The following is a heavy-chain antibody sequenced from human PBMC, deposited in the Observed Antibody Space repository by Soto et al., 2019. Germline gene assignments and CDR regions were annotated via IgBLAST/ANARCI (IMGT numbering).Heavy chain of an antibody. CDR1: GDSINNAEYY. CDR3: ARVRGHAFDI. J-gene: IGHJ3*02. Sequence: QVQLQESGPGLVKPSQTLSLKCSVSGDSINNAEYYWSWIRQHAGQGREWIGYIYYSGTTYYNPSLKSRINISIDTSKNQFFLEMSSVTAADTAVYYGARVRGHAFDIRGQGTMVTVSS. D-gene: IGHD3-10*01. V-gene: IGHV4-31*03. CDR2: IYYSGTT.